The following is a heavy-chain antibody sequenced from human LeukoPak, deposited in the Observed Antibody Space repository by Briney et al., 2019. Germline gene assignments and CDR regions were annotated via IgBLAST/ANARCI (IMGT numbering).Heavy chain of an antibody. CDR3: AKVLGHDSNGNYWYGMDV. CDR2: INHNGNVN. CDR1: GFTFSSYW. D-gene: IGHD3-22*01. V-gene: IGHV3-7*03. J-gene: IGHJ6*02. Sequence: GGSLRLSCAASGFTFSSYWMNWARQAPGKGLEWVASINHNGNVNYYVDSVKGRFTISRDNSKNTLYLQMNSLRADDTAVYYCAKVLGHDSNGNYWYGMDVWGQGTTVTVSS.